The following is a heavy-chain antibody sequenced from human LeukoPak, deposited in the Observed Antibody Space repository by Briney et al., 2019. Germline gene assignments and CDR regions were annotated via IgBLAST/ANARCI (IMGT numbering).Heavy chain of an antibody. CDR1: GFTFSNAW. CDR3: AKVIVVVAPEPYYFDY. V-gene: IGHV3-15*01. D-gene: IGHD2-2*01. J-gene: IGHJ4*02. Sequence: GGSLRLSCAASGFTFSNAWMSWVRQAPGKGLEWVGRIKSKTDGGTTDYAAPVKGRFTISRDDSKNTLYLQMNSLKTEDTAVYYCAKVIVVVAPEPYYFDYWGQGTLVTVSS. CDR2: IKSKTDGGTT.